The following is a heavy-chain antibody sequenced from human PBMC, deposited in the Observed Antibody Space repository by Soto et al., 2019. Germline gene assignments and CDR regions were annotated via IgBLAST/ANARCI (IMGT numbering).Heavy chain of an antibody. CDR1: GFTFDDYA. J-gene: IGHJ4*02. Sequence: SLKISCAASGFTFDDYAMHWVRQAPGKGLEWVSGISWNSGSIGYADSVKGRFTISRDNAKNSLYLQMNSLRAEDTALYYCAKDRLAGLVPGGFDYWGQGTLVTVPS. CDR2: ISWNSGSI. V-gene: IGHV3-9*01. CDR3: AKDRLAGLVPGGFDY. D-gene: IGHD6-19*01.